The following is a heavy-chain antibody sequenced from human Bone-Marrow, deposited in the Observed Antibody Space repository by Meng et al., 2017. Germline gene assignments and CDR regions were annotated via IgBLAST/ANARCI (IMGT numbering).Heavy chain of an antibody. Sequence: VPLCQSGAELKKPGASVKVSCKTSGYTFTSYGIHWVRQATGQGLEWMGWMNPNSGNTGYAQKFQGRVTMTRNTSISTAYMELSSLRSEDTAVYYCARSGIQLWLYYWGQGTLVTVSS. CDR3: ARSGIQLWLYY. V-gene: IGHV1-8*02. J-gene: IGHJ4*02. CDR2: MNPNSGNT. D-gene: IGHD5-18*01. CDR1: GYTFTSYG.